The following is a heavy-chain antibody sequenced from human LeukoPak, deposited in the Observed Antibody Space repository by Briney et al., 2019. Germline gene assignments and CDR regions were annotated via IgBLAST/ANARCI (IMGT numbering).Heavy chain of an antibody. CDR1: GFTFSSYA. CDR3: ARGKGYYDSSGYDY. D-gene: IGHD3-22*01. V-gene: IGHV3-64*01. CDR2: ISSNGGST. Sequence: GGSLRLSCAASGFTFSSYAMHWVRQAPGKGLEYVSAISSNGGSTYYANSVKGRFTISRDNSKNTLYLQMGSLRAEDMAVYYCARGKGYYDSSGYDYWGQGTLVTVSS. J-gene: IGHJ4*02.